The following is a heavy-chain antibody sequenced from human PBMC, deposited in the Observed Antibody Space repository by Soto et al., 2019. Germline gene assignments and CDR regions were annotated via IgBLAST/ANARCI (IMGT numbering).Heavy chain of an antibody. CDR1: GFTFSSYW. V-gene: IGHV3-74*03. Sequence: EVQLVESGGGLVQPGGSLRLSCAASGFTFSSYWMHWVRQAPGKGLVWVSRINSDGSSTTYADSVKGRFTISRDNAKNTLYLQMNSLRAEHTAVYYCARVETCSSTSCYSVFDYWGQGTLVTVSS. J-gene: IGHJ4*02. CDR2: INSDGSST. CDR3: ARVETCSSTSCYSVFDY. D-gene: IGHD2-2*01.